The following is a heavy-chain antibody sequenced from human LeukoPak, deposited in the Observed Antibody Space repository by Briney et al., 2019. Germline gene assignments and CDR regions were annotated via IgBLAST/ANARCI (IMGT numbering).Heavy chain of an antibody. D-gene: IGHD4-23*01. CDR1: GFTFSDYY. J-gene: IGHJ6*02. V-gene: IGHV3-11*01. CDR3: AREAHYGGNPVTYGMDV. CDR2: ISSSGSTI. Sequence: GGSLRLSCAASGFTFSDYYMSWIRQAPGKGLGWVSYISSSGSTIYYADSVKGRFTISRDNAKNSLYLQMNSLRAEDTAVYYCAREAHYGGNPVTYGMDVWGQGTTVTVSS.